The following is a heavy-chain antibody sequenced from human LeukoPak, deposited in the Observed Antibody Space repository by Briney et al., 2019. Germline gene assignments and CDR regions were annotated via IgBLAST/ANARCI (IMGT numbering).Heavy chain of an antibody. Sequence: SETLSLTCTVSGYSISSGYYWGWIRQPPGKGLEWIGSIYHSGSTYYNPSLKSRGTISVDTSKNQFSLKLSSVTAADTAVYYCARDRGSTVVTPSWFDPWGQGTLVTVSS. D-gene: IGHD4-23*01. CDR2: IYHSGST. V-gene: IGHV4-38-2*02. CDR1: GYSISSGYY. J-gene: IGHJ5*02. CDR3: ARDRGSTVVTPSWFDP.